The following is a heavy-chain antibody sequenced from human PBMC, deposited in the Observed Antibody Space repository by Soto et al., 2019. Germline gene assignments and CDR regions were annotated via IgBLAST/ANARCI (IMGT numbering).Heavy chain of an antibody. D-gene: IGHD3-22*01. Sequence: QVQLVQSGAEVKKPGASVKVSCKASGYTFTSSGMSWVRQAPGQGLEWMGWISAHTGSSEYAQRFQGRVTMTTDRSTRTAYMELRSLRSDETAVYYCARAFFYQGSDSRGYSFDAFDFWGPGTLVTVSS. J-gene: IGHJ3*01. V-gene: IGHV1-18*01. CDR1: GYTFTSSG. CDR3: ARAFFYQGSDSRGYSFDAFDF. CDR2: ISAHTGSS.